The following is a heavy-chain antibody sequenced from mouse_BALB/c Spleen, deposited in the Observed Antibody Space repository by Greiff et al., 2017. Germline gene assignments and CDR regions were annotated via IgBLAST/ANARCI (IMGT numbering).Heavy chain of an antibody. J-gene: IGHJ4*01. V-gene: IGHV14-3*02. CDR3: ARSLAGAMDY. CDR2: IDPANGNT. CDR1: GFNIKDTY. D-gene: IGHD6-2*01. Sequence: EVQLQQSGAELVKPGASVKLSCTASGFNIKDTYMQWVKQRPEQGLEWIGRIDPANGNTKYDPKFQGKATITADTSSNTAYLQLSSLTSEDTAVYYCARSLAGAMDYWGQGTSVTVSS.